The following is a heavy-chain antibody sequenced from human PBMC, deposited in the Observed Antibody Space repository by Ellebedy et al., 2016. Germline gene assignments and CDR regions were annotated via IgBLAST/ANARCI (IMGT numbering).Heavy chain of an antibody. CDR2: IYSGGST. V-gene: IGHV3-53*05. Sequence: GESLKISCAASGFTVSSNDMTWVRQPPGKGLEWVSVIYSGGSTYYADSVKGRFTISSDNSKNTLYLQMSSLRPEDTAVYSCAKGFDGNWNTFDYWGQGTLVTVSS. J-gene: IGHJ4*02. CDR3: AKGFDGNWNTFDY. D-gene: IGHD1-1*01. CDR1: GFTVSSND.